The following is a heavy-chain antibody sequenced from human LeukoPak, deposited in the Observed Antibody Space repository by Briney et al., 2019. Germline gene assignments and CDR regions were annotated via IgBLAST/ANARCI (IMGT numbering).Heavy chain of an antibody. Sequence: GASVKVSCKASGYTFTSYDINWVRLSTGQGLEWMGWMNPNSGNTGYAQKFQGRVTITADESTSTAYMELSSLRSEDTAVYYCARDPQGRYYFDYWGQGTLVTVSS. CDR2: MNPNSGNT. V-gene: IGHV1-8*01. CDR3: ARDPQGRYYFDY. J-gene: IGHJ4*02. CDR1: GYTFTSYD.